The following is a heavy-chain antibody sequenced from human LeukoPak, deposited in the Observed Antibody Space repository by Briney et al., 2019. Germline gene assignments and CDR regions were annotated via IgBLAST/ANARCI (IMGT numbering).Heavy chain of an antibody. V-gene: IGHV3-30*02. D-gene: IGHD6-13*01. J-gene: IGHJ6*02. CDR1: GFAFSNYG. Sequence: GGSLRLSCAASGFAFSNYGPHWVRQAPGKGLEWVSFISYDGTNKYYADSVKGRFTISRDNSRNKLYLQMNSLRGDDTGMYFCAKDSSTSNPYYGLDVWGQGTTVTVSS. CDR2: ISYDGTNK. CDR3: AKDSSTSNPYYGLDV.